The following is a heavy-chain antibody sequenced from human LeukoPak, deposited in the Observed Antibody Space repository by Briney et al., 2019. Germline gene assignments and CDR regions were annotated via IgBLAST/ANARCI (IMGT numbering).Heavy chain of an antibody. D-gene: IGHD2-15*01. V-gene: IGHV3-21*01. CDR1: GFTFSSYS. CDR3: ARADCSGGSCYWNYYYYMDV. Sequence: GGSLRLYCAASGFTFSSYSMNWVRQAPGKGLEWVSSISSSSSYIYYADSVKGRFTISRDNAKNSLYLQMNSLRAEDTAVYYCARADCSGGSCYWNYYYYMDVRGKGTTVTVSS. CDR2: ISSSSSYI. J-gene: IGHJ6*03.